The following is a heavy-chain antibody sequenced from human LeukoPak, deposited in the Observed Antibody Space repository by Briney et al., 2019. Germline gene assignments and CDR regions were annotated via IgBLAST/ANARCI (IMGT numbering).Heavy chain of an antibody. D-gene: IGHD3-22*01. CDR3: ARGLVVGAGRLDP. J-gene: IGHJ5*02. V-gene: IGHV4-39*07. CDR1: GASITSNFYY. Sequence: SETLSLTCTVSGASITSNFYYWGWIRQPPGKGLEWIGSISYSGSTFYNPSLESRIIISVDTSKNQFSLNLSSVTTADTGVYFCARGLVVGAGRLDPWGQGTLAIVSS. CDR2: ISYSGST.